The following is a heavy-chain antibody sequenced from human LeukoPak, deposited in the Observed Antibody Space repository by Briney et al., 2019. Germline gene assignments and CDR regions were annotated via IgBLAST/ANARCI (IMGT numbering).Heavy chain of an antibody. CDR1: GFTFSSHA. Sequence: GGSLRLSCTASGFTFSSHAMTWVRQAPGKGLEWGSSITGSGGSTFYAASVKGRFTISRDNSKNTLYLQMNSLRAEDTAVYYCARHLSGDDIWGQGTMVTVSS. CDR3: ARHLSGDDI. CDR2: ITGSGGST. J-gene: IGHJ3*02. V-gene: IGHV3-23*01. D-gene: IGHD4-17*01.